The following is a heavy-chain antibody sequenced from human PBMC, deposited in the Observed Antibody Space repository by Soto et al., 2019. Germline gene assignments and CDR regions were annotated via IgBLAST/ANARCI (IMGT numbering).Heavy chain of an antibody. Sequence: GESLKISCKGSGYSFTSYWIGWVRQMPGKGLEWMGIIYPGDSDTRYSPSFQGQVTISADNSKSALYLQMNSLRVEDTALYYCARGPGYCSGDSCYVRAMSDYWGQGTLVTVSS. D-gene: IGHD2-15*01. V-gene: IGHV5-51*01. J-gene: IGHJ4*02. CDR2: IYPGDSDT. CDR1: GYSFTSYW. CDR3: ARGPGYCSGDSCYVRAMSDY.